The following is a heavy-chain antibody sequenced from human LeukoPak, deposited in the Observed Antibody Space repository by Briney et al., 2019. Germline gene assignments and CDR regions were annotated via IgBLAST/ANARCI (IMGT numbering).Heavy chain of an antibody. Sequence: PGGSLRLSCAASGFTFSTYAMSWVRQAPGKGLEWVANINQDGSEKYHGDSVKGRFTISRDNAKSSLFLEMSSLRAEDTAVYYCADPPSDFWGQGTLVAVSS. CDR3: ADPPSDF. V-gene: IGHV3-7*01. J-gene: IGHJ4*02. CDR2: INQDGSEK. CDR1: GFTFSTYA.